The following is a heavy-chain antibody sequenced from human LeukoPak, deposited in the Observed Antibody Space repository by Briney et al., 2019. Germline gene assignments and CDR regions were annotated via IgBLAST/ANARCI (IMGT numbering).Heavy chain of an antibody. Sequence: NPSETLSLTCTVSGGSISSGYWSWIRQPAGKGLEWIGRIYTSGSTNYSPSLKSRVTMSVDTSKNQFSLKLSSVTAADTAVYYCARDVVAAVGSFDYWGQGTQVTVSS. V-gene: IGHV4-4*07. CDR2: IYTSGST. J-gene: IGHJ4*02. CDR1: GGSISSGY. D-gene: IGHD2-2*01. CDR3: ARDVVAAVGSFDY.